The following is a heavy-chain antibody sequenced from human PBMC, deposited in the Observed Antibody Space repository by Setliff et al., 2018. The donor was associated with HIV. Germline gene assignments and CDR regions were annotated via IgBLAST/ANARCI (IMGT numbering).Heavy chain of an antibody. CDR1: GYTFTHYA. Sequence: GASVKVSCKASGYTFTHYAISWVRQAPGQGLEYLGWISAYNGNTNYAQKVQGRITMTTDASTSTVYMELRSLTSDDTAVYYCARLASGGWPLEVFDIWGQGTMVTVSS. J-gene: IGHJ3*02. D-gene: IGHD2-15*01. CDR3: ARLASGGWPLEVFDI. V-gene: IGHV1-18*01. CDR2: ISAYNGNT.